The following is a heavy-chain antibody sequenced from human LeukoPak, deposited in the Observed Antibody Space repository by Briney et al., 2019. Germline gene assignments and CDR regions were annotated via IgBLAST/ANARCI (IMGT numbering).Heavy chain of an antibody. J-gene: IGHJ6*03. CDR3: AVNYYGSGSYYNELKPNYYYYYYMDV. V-gene: IGHV1-2*02. D-gene: IGHD3-10*01. CDR2: INPNSGGT. Sequence: ASVKVSCKASGYTFTGYYMHWVRQAPGQGLEWMGWINPNSGGTNYAQKFQGRVTMTRDTSISTAYMELSRLRSDDTAVYYCAVNYYGSGSYYNELKPNYYYYYYMDVWGKGTTVTISS. CDR1: GYTFTGYY.